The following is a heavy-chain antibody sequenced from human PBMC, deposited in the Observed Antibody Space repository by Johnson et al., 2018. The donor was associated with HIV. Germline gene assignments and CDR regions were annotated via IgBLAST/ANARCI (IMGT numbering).Heavy chain of an antibody. CDR1: GFTFSSYG. J-gene: IGHJ3*02. D-gene: IGHD3-16*01. Sequence: QVQLVESGGGVVQPGRSLRLSCAASGFTFSSYGMHWVRQAPGKGLEWVAVIWYDGSNKYYADSVKGRFTISRDNSKNTLYLQMNSLRAEDKAVYYCARERRPWGPDAFDIWGQGTMVTVSS. CDR2: IWYDGSNK. V-gene: IGHV3-30*19. CDR3: ARERRPWGPDAFDI.